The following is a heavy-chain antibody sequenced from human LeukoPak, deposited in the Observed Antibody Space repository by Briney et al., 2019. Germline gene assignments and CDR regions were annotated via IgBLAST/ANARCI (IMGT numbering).Heavy chain of an antibody. Sequence: SVKVSCKASGGTFSSYAISWVRQAPGQGLEWMGGIIPIFGTANYAQKFQGRVTITADESTSTAYMELSSLRSEDTAVYYCAIPPLNIVVVPAAMDGVRCYFDYWGQGTLVTVSS. V-gene: IGHV1-69*13. CDR3: AIPPLNIVVVPAAMDGVRCYFDY. CDR2: IIPIFGTA. CDR1: GGTFSSYA. D-gene: IGHD2-2*01. J-gene: IGHJ4*02.